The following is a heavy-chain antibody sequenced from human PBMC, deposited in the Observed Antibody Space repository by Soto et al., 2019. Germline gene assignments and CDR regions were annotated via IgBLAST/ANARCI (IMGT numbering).Heavy chain of an antibody. CDR2: ISGYNGET. J-gene: IGHJ6*02. CDR3: ARNVLPPCCDHGLDA. D-gene: IGHD2-15*01. Sequence: QGLLVQSGAEVKQPGASVKVSCKASGYSFTTYGISWVRQAPGQGLEWLGLISGYNGETNIAQKFQDRVTMTKIRATTTPYLKLRSLTSDDPAVYYWARNVLPPCCDHGLDAWGQGTSVTVSS. CDR1: GYSFTTYG. V-gene: IGHV1-18*01.